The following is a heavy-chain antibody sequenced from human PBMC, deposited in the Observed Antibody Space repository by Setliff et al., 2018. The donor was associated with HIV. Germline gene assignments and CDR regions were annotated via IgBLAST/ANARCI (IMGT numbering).Heavy chain of an antibody. D-gene: IGHD1-26*01. CDR2: FTSYNNQA. J-gene: IGHJ6*02. CDR3: ARGGDPPYYFLCMDV. V-gene: IGHV1-18*01. Sequence: ASVKVSCKISGYTLTAYGLNWVRQAPGQGPEWMGWFTSYNNQAEYAPKFQGRVTMTIDTSTSTAYMELRNLKYDDTAVYYCARGGDPPYYFLCMDVWGQGTTVTVSS. CDR1: GYTLTAYG.